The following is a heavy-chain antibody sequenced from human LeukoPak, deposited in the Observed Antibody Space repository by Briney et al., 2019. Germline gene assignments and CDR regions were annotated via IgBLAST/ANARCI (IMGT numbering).Heavy chain of an antibody. CDR2: ISPSGGST. CDR3: ARCLWFGELPPDY. CDR1: GYTFTTYH. Sequence: ASVKVSCKASGYTFTTYHMHWVRQAPGQGLEWMGIISPSGGSTTYAQKFQGRLSMTRDTSTSTVYMELSSLRSEDTAMYYCARCLWFGELPPDYWGQGTLVTVSS. V-gene: IGHV1-46*01. J-gene: IGHJ4*02. D-gene: IGHD3-10*01.